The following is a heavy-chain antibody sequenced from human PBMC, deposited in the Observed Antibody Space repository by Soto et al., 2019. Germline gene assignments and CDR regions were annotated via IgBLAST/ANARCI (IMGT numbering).Heavy chain of an antibody. D-gene: IGHD6-19*01. Sequence: QLQLQESGPGLVKPSETLSLTCTVSGGSIXXXXYXXGWIRXPPGKGLEWIGSIYYSGSTYYNPSLKSRXTISVDTSKXXXXXXXXXXXXXXXXXXXXXXXXSSGPDYWGQGTLVTVSS. CDR3: XXXXSSGPDY. J-gene: IGHJ4*02. V-gene: IGHV4-39*01. CDR1: GGSIXXXXYX. CDR2: IYYSGST.